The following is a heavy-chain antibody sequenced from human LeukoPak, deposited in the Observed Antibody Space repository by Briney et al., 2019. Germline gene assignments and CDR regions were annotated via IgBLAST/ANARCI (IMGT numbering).Heavy chain of an antibody. V-gene: IGHV3-7*04. Sequence: GGSLRLCCAASGFTFSSYWMRWVRQAPGKGLEWVANIKQDGSEKYYVDSVKGRFTISRDNAKNSLYLQMNSLRAEDTAVYYCARGGPYYYDSSPWFDPWGQGTLVTVSS. D-gene: IGHD3-22*01. CDR2: IKQDGSEK. CDR1: GFTFSSYW. J-gene: IGHJ5*02. CDR3: ARGGPYYYDSSPWFDP.